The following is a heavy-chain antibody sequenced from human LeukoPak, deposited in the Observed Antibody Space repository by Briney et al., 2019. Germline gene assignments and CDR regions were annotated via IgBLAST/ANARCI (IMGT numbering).Heavy chain of an antibody. CDR2: IYHSGST. J-gene: IGHJ6*02. CDR1: GGSISSGGYS. D-gene: IGHD2-15*01. Sequence: SETLSLTCAVSGGSISSGGYSWSWIRQPPGKGLEWIWYIYHSGSTYYNPSLKSRVTISVDRSKNQFSLKLSSVTAADTAVYYCARSIPGYYYYGMDVWGQGTTVTVSS. V-gene: IGHV4-30-2*01. CDR3: ARSIPGYYYYGMDV.